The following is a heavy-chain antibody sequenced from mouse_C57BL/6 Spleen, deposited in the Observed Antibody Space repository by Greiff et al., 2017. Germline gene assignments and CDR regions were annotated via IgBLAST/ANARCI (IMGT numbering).Heavy chain of an antibody. J-gene: IGHJ4*01. Sequence: EVHLVESGGGLVKPGGSLKLSCAASGFTFSDYGMHWVRQAPEKGLEWVAYISSGSSTIYYADTVKGRFTISRDNAKNTLFLQMTSLRSEDTAMYYSARAQLGPLYYYAMDYWGQGTSVTVSS. CDR3: ARAQLGPLYYYAMDY. CDR1: GFTFSDYG. CDR2: ISSGSSTI. D-gene: IGHD4-1*02. V-gene: IGHV5-17*01.